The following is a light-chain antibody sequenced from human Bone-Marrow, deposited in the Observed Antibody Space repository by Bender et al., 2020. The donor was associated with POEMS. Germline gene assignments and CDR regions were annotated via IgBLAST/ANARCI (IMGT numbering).Light chain of an antibody. Sequence: SYELTQPLSVSVALGQTARITCGGNNIGNKNVHWYQQKTGQAPVLVIYRDNNRPSGIPERFSGSNSGNTATLTITRAQAGDEADYYCQVWDISTVFGGGTNLTVL. J-gene: IGLJ2*01. CDR2: RDN. V-gene: IGLV3-9*01. CDR3: QVWDISTV. CDR1: NIGNKN.